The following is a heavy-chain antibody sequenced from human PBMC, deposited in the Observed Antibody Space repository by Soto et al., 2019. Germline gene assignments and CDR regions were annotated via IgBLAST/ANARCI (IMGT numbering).Heavy chain of an antibody. CDR1: GFTFSSYS. CDR3: VRESPVFEWLPPNWFDP. J-gene: IGHJ5*02. V-gene: IGHV3-21*01. Sequence: GGSLRLSCAASGFTFSSYSMNWVRQAPGKGLEWVSSISSSSSYIYYADSVKGRFTIYRDNAKNSLYLQMNSLRAEDTAVDYCVRESPVFEWLPPNWFDPWGQGTLVTVSS. D-gene: IGHD3-3*01. CDR2: ISSSSSYI.